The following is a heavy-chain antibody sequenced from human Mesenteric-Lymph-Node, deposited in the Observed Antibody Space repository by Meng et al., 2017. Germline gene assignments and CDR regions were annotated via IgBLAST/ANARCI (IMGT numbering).Heavy chain of an antibody. J-gene: IGHJ6*02. Sequence: ASVKVSCKASGGTFSSYAISWVRQAPGQGLEWMGIINPSGGSTSYAQKFQGRVTMTRDTSTSTVYMELSSLRSEDTAVYYCARERGTMVRGVHYGMDVWGQGTTVTVSS. CDR2: INPSGGST. D-gene: IGHD3-10*01. CDR1: GGTFSSYA. V-gene: IGHV1-46*01. CDR3: ARERGTMVRGVHYGMDV.